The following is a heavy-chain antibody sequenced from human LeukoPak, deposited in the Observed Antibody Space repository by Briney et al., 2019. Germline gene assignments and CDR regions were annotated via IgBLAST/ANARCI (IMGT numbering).Heavy chain of an antibody. CDR1: GGSISSGDYY. CDR3: ARAVGYCSSTSCYVRKGAYYFDY. J-gene: IGHJ4*02. Sequence: SQTLSLTCTVSGGSISSGDYYWSWTRQPPGKGLEWIGYIYYSGSTYYNPSLKSRVTISVDTSKNQFSLKLSSVTAADTAVYYCARAVGYCSSTSCYVRKGAYYFDYWGQGTLVTVSS. V-gene: IGHV4-30-4*01. CDR2: IYYSGST. D-gene: IGHD2-2*03.